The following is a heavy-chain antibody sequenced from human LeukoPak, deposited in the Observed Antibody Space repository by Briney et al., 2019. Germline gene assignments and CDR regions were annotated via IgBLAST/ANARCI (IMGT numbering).Heavy chain of an antibody. Sequence: GGSLRLSCAASGFTFSTYAMTWVRQAPGKGLEWVSVISGSGGSTYYADSVKGRFTISRDNSKNTLYLQMSSLRAEDTAVYYCARGQQLGYYWGQGTLVTVSS. V-gene: IGHV3-23*01. J-gene: IGHJ4*02. D-gene: IGHD2-2*01. CDR2: ISGSGGST. CDR3: ARGQQLGYY. CDR1: GFTFSTYA.